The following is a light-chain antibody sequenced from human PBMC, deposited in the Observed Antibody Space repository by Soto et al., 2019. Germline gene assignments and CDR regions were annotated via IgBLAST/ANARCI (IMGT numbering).Light chain of an antibody. V-gene: IGKV1-5*03. CDR3: QQYNSYSQT. J-gene: IGKJ1*01. CDR1: QSISNW. CDR2: QAS. Sequence: DIQMTQSRSTLSAXXXXXXTIXXXASQSISNWLVWYQQKPGKAPKLLIYQASSLESGVPSRFSGRGSGTEFTLTINSLQPEDFATYYCQQYNSYSQTFGQGTKVDIK.